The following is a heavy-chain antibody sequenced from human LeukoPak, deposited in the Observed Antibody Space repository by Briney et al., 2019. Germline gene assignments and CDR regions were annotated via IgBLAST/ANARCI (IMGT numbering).Heavy chain of an antibody. D-gene: IGHD6-19*01. CDR1: GFTFSTYG. Sequence: PGGSLRLSCAASGFTFSTYGMHWVRQAPGKGLEWVTLISYDGSNKYYADSVKGRFTISRDNSKNTLYLQMDSLRVEDTAVYYCAKDRWAVAGFDYWAREPWSPSPQ. CDR2: ISYDGSNK. V-gene: IGHV3-30*18. CDR3: AKDRWAVAGFDY. J-gene: IGHJ4*02.